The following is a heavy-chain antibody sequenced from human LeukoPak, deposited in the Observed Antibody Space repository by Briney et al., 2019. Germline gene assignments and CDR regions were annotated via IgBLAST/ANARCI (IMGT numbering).Heavy chain of an antibody. Sequence: SVKVSCKASGGTFSSYAISWVRQAPGQGLEWMGGIIPIFGTANYAQKFQGRVTITTDESTSTAYMELSSLRSEDTAVYYCARDLDREDFYYYMDVWGKGTTVTVSS. V-gene: IGHV1-69*05. J-gene: IGHJ6*03. CDR1: GGTFSSYA. CDR3: ARDLDREDFYYYMDV. CDR2: IIPIFGTA. D-gene: IGHD3-9*01.